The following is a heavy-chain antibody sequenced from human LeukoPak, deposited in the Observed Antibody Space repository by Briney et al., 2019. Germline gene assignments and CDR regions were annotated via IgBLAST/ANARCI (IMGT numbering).Heavy chain of an antibody. J-gene: IGHJ2*01. V-gene: IGHV4-59*01. CDR1: GGSISSYY. CDR2: IYYSGST. CDR3: ARDARLVPASLCYFDL. D-gene: IGHD2-2*01. Sequence: PSETLSLTCTVSGGSISSYYWSWIRQPPGKGLEWIGYIYYSGSTNYNPSLKSRVTISVDTSKNQFSLKLSSVTAADTAVYYCARDARLVPASLCYFDLWGRGTLVTVSS.